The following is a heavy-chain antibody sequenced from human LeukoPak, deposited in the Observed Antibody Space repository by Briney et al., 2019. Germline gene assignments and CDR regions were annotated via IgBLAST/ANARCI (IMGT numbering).Heavy chain of an antibody. J-gene: IGHJ4*02. CDR2: IKSKSDGGTT. Sequence: GRSLRLSCAASGFTFSNAWMSWVRQAPGKGLEWVGRIKSKSDGGTTDYAAHVKGSFTISRDDSKNTLYLQMNSLKTEDTAVYYCTTDEGYYGGNSFFDYWGQGTLVTVSS. V-gene: IGHV3-15*01. CDR3: TTDEGYYGGNSFFDY. CDR1: GFTFSNAW. D-gene: IGHD4-23*01.